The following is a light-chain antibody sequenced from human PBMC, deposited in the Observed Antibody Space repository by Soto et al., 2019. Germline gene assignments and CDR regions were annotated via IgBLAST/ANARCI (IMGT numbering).Light chain of an antibody. CDR1: SSDIGGHND. Sequence: QSALTQPASVSGSPGQSITISCTGTSSDIGGHNDVSWYQQHPGKAPKLLIYGVSNRPSGVSNRFSGSKSGNTASLTISGLQAEDEADYYCSSYTSSSTLVFGGGTKLTVL. CDR2: GVS. V-gene: IGLV2-14*01. J-gene: IGLJ2*01. CDR3: SSYTSSSTLV.